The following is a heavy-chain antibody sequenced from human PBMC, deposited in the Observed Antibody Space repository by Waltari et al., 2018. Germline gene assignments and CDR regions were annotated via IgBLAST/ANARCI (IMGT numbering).Heavy chain of an antibody. CDR1: GFTFGDFA. D-gene: IGHD1-26*01. Sequence: EVQLEESGGGMVKPGRPLRLSCLTTGFTFGDFAMSWFRQAPGKGPEWVGFIRKREHGGTAEYAASVKDRFTISRDDSKSIAYLQMNSLKTEDTAVYYCTRGALDYWGRGTLVTVSS. J-gene: IGHJ4*02. CDR3: TRGALDY. V-gene: IGHV3-49*05. CDR2: IRKREHGGTA.